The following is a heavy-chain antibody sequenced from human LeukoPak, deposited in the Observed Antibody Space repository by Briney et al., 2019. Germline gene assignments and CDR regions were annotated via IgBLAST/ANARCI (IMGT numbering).Heavy chain of an antibody. Sequence: SVKVSCKASGGTFSSYAISWVRQAPGQGLEWMGRIIPILGIANYAQKFQGRVTITADKSTSTAYMELSSLRSEDTAVYYCARGKSRGHRGEYFQHWGQGTLVTVSS. CDR2: IIPILGIA. J-gene: IGHJ1*01. V-gene: IGHV1-69*04. D-gene: IGHD5-12*01. CDR3: ARGKSRGHRGEYFQH. CDR1: GGTFSSYA.